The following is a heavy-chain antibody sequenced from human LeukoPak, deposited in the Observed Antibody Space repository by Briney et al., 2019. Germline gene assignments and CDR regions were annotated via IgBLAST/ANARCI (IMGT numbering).Heavy chain of an antibody. CDR3: ARFAARGYYYYYGMDV. CDR1: GFTFSSYW. Sequence: GGSLRLSCAASGFTFSSYWMSWVRQAPGKGLEWVANIKQDGSEKYYVDSVKGRFTISRDNAKNSLYLQRNSLRAEDTAVYSCARFAARGYYYYYGMDVWGQGTTVTVSS. V-gene: IGHV3-7*01. J-gene: IGHJ6*02. CDR2: IKQDGSEK. D-gene: IGHD6-6*01.